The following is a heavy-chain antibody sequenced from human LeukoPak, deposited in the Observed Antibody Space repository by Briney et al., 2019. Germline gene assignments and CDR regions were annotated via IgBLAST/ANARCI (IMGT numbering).Heavy chain of an antibody. CDR1: GFTFSSYS. V-gene: IGHV3-21*01. Sequence: GGSLRLSCAASGFTFSSYSMNWVRQAPGKGLEWVSSISSSSSYIYYADSVKGRFTTSRDNAKNSLYLQMNSLRAEDTAVYYCARSGINWAFDYWGQGTLVTVSS. CDR2: ISSSSSYI. CDR3: ARSGINWAFDY. J-gene: IGHJ4*02. D-gene: IGHD1-1*01.